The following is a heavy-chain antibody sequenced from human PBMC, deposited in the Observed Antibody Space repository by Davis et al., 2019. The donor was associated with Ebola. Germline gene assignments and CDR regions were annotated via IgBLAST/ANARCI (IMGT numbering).Heavy chain of an antibody. V-gene: IGHV3-11*01. J-gene: IGHJ6*02. Sequence: GESLKISCAASECTSSDYYMSWIRQAPGKGLEWVSYISSSGSTIYYADSVKGRFTISRDNAKNSLYLQMNSLRAEDTAVYYCARDTLLEWPFYYGMDVWGQGTTVTVSS. D-gene: IGHD3-3*01. CDR1: ECTSSDYY. CDR2: ISSSGSTI. CDR3: ARDTLLEWPFYYGMDV.